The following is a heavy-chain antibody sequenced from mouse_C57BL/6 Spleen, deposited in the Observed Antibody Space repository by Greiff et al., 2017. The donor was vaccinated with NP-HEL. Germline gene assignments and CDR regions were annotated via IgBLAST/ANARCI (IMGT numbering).Heavy chain of an antibody. CDR2: INPNNGGT. D-gene: IGHD1-1*01. J-gene: IGHJ4*01. Sequence: EVQLQQSGPELVKPGASVKISCKASGYTFTDYYMNWVKQSHGKSLEWIGDINPNNGGTSYNQKFKGKATLTVDKSSSTAYMELRSLTSEDSAVYYCARSDTTVVALYYYAMDYWGQGTSVTVSS. CDR3: ARSDTTVVALYYYAMDY. V-gene: IGHV1-26*01. CDR1: GYTFTDYY.